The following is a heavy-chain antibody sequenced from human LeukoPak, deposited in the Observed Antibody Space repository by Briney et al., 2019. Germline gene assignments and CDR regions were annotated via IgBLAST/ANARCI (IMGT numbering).Heavy chain of an antibody. J-gene: IGHJ4*02. D-gene: IGHD3-10*01. CDR2: IRSKAYGGTT. V-gene: IGHV3-49*03. CDR3: TRITMVRGVIIDGPDY. CDR1: GFTFGDYA. Sequence: GGSLRLSCTASGFTFGDYAMSWFRQAPGKGLEWVGFIRSKAYGGTTEYAASVKGRFTISRDDSKSIAYLQMNSLKTEDTAVYYCTRITMVRGVIIDGPDYWGQGTLVTVSS.